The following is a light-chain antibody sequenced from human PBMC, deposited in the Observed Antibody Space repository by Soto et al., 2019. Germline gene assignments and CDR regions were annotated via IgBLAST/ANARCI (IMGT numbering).Light chain of an antibody. CDR2: NHN. V-gene: IGLV1-44*01. J-gene: IGLJ2*01. CDR1: SSNIGRNA. CDR3: AAWDDSLNGVV. Sequence: QSVLTQPPSASGTPGQRVTISCSGSSSNIGRNAVNWYQQLPGTAPKLLIYNHNQRPSGVPDRFSGSRSGTSASLAISGLQSEDEADYSCAAWDDSLNGVVFGGGTKVTVL.